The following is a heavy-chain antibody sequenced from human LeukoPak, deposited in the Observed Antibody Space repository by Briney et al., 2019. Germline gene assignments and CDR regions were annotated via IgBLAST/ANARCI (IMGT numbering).Heavy chain of an antibody. CDR1: GFTFGSYW. CDR3: ARDLVDYDFWSGPS. V-gene: IGHV3-7*01. Sequence: GGSLRLSCAASGFTFGSYWMSWVRQAPGKGLEWVANIKQDGSEKYYVDSVKGRFTISRDNAKNSLYLQMNSLRAEDTAVYYCARDLVDYDFWSGPSWGQGTLVTVSS. J-gene: IGHJ5*02. D-gene: IGHD3-3*01. CDR2: IKQDGSEK.